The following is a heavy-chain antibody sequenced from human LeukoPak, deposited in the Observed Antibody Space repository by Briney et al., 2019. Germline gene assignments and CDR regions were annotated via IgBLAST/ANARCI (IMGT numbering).Heavy chain of an antibody. CDR2: ISYDGSNK. CDR1: GFTFSSYA. Sequence: PGGSLRLSCAASGFTFSSYAMSWVRQAPGKGLEWVAVISYDGSNKYYADSVKGRFTISRDNSKNTLYLQMNSLRAEDTAVYYCASPEPYGDYPDYWGQGTLVTVSS. CDR3: ASPEPYGDYPDY. V-gene: IGHV3-30*03. D-gene: IGHD4-17*01. J-gene: IGHJ4*02.